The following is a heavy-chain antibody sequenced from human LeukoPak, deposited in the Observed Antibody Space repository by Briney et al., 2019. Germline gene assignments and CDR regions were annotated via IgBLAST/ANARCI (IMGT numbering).Heavy chain of an antibody. CDR1: GYKFTDDY. CDR2: INPDSGFT. Sequence: GASVKVSCKASGYKFTDDYMHWVRQAPGQGLEFMGWINPDSGFTNYAQKFKGRVTKTRDTSISTAYLEVRSLTSDDTAVYYCAPTAEAYTSWWKVWGQGTLVTVSS. J-gene: IGHJ4*02. D-gene: IGHD3-16*01. CDR3: APTAEAYTSWWKV. V-gene: IGHV1-2*02.